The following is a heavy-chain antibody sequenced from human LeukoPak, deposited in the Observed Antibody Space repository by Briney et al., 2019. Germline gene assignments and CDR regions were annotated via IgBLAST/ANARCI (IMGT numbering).Heavy chain of an antibody. Sequence: SETLSLTCTVSGGSISSHYYWIWIRQPPGKGLEWIGSIYYSGSTYYNPSLKSRVTISIDTSKNQFSLKLSSLTAAETAVYYCARQYGSGSAYTPVVDLWGQGTLVTVSS. D-gene: IGHD3-10*01. CDR2: IYYSGST. J-gene: IGHJ4*02. CDR1: GGSISSHYY. V-gene: IGHV4-39*01. CDR3: ARQYGSGSAYTPVVDL.